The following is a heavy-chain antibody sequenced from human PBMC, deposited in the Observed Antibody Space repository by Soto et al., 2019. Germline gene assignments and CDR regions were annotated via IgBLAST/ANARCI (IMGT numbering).Heavy chain of an antibody. D-gene: IGHD4-17*01. CDR3: AKGAVTSSLYYFDY. CDR1: GFTFSSYG. Sequence: QVQLVESGGGVVQPGRSLRLSCAASGFTFSSYGMHWVRQAPGKGLAWVAIISYDGSEKYYAGSVKGRFTISRDNSKNTLYLPMNSLRAEDTAVYYCAKGAVTSSLYYFDYWGQGTLVTVSS. CDR2: ISYDGSEK. V-gene: IGHV3-30*18. J-gene: IGHJ4*02.